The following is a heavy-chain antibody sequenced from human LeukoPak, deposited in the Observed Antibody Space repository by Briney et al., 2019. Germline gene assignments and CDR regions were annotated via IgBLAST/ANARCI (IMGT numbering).Heavy chain of an antibody. CDR1: GFTVSSNS. CDR3: AKGRWGLTINNFDI. D-gene: IGHD3-9*01. Sequence: GGSLRLSCTVSGFTVSSNSMSWVRQAPGKGLEWVSFIYSDNTHYSDSVKGRFTISRDNSKNTLYLQMNSLRGEDTAVYYCAKGRWGLTINNFDIWGQGTMVTVSS. CDR2: IYSDNT. J-gene: IGHJ3*02. V-gene: IGHV3-53*01.